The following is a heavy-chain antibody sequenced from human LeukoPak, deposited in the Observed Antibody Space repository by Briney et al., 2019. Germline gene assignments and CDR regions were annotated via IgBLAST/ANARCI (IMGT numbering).Heavy chain of an antibody. CDR2: ISFSSATI. D-gene: IGHD3-10*01. CDR3: ARDTHYYGSGSPAFDL. Sequence: GGSLRLSCAASGFTFSSYAMSWVRQAPGKGLEWVSYISFSSATIHYADSVKGRFTISRDNAKNSLYLQLNSLRAEDTALYYCARDTHYYGSGSPAFDLWGRGTMVTVSS. CDR1: GFTFSSYA. J-gene: IGHJ3*01. V-gene: IGHV3-48*01.